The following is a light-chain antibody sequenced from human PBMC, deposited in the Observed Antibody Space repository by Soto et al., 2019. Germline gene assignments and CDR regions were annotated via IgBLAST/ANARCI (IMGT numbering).Light chain of an antibody. V-gene: IGLV3-9*01. CDR1: NIGSKN. J-gene: IGLJ1*01. CDR2: RDS. Sequence: SSELTQPLSVSVALGQTARITCGGNNIGSKNVYWYQQKPGQAPVLVIYRDSNRPSGIPERFSGSNSGNTATLTISRAQAGDEADYYCQVWDSSTYVFGTGTKLTVL. CDR3: QVWDSSTYV.